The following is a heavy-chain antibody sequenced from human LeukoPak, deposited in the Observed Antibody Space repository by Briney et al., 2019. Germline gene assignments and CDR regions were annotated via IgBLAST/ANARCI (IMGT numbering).Heavy chain of an antibody. J-gene: IGHJ3*02. V-gene: IGHV1-2*02. D-gene: IGHD7-27*01. Sequence: ASVKVSCKASGYTFTGYFMHWVRQAPGQGLEWMGRINPNSGGANYAQKFQGRVTMTRDTSINTAYMELSRLSSDDTAMYYCARDGDAGAFDIWGQGTMVTVSS. CDR3: ARDGDAGAFDI. CDR2: INPNSGGA. CDR1: GYTFTGYF.